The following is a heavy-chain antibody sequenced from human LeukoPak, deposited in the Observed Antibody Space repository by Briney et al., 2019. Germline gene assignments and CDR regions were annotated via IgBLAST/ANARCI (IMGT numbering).Heavy chain of an antibody. CDR3: ARRERDGYNYFDY. J-gene: IGHJ4*02. CDR1: GFTFSGYA. D-gene: IGHD5-24*01. CDR2: INTDGGST. V-gene: IGHV3-64*01. Sequence: PGGSLRLSCAVSGFTFSGYAMHWVRQAPGKGLEHVSTINTDGGSTYYAKSVKGRFTISRDNSKNTLYLQMGSLRAEDMAVYYCARRERDGYNYFDYWGQGTLVTFSS.